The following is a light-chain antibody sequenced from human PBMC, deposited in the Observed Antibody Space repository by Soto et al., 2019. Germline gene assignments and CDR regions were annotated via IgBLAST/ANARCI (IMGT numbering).Light chain of an antibody. CDR2: DAS. J-gene: IGKJ2*01. CDR3: QQSDSTPFT. CDR1: QTISTY. V-gene: IGKV1-39*01. Sequence: DIQMTQSPSSLSASVGDRVTITCRASQTISTYLNWYQQKPGKAPRLLIYDASSLLSGVPSRFSGSGSGTDFTLTIASLQTEDFSTYYCQQSDSTPFTLGQGTKVEI.